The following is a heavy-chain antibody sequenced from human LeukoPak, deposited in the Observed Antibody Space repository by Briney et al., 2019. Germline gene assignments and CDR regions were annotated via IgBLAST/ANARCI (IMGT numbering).Heavy chain of an antibody. J-gene: IGHJ4*02. CDR2: IYYSGST. CDR3: TRGGFYSSQTNFDY. CDR1: GGSISSYY. V-gene: IGHV4-59*01. D-gene: IGHD5-18*01. Sequence: SETLSLTCTVSGGSISSYYWSWIRRPPGKGLEWIGYIYYSGSTNYNPSLKSRVTISVDTSKNQFSLKLSSVTAADTAVYYCTRGGFYSSQTNFDYWGQGTLVTVSS.